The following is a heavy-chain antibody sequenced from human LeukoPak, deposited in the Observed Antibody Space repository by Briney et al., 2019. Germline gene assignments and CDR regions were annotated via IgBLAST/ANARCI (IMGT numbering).Heavy chain of an antibody. V-gene: IGHV4-30-4*01. CDR2: IYYSGST. Sequence: SETLSLTCTVSGGSISSGDYYWGWIRQPPGKGLEWIGYIYYSGSTYYNPSLRSRVTISVDTSKNQFSLKLSSVTAADTAVYYCARVEMATMYFDYWGQGTLVTVSS. J-gene: IGHJ4*02. D-gene: IGHD5-24*01. CDR1: GGSISSGDYY. CDR3: ARVEMATMYFDY.